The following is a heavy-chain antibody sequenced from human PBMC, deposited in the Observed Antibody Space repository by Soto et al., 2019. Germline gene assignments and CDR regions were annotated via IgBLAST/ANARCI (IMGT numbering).Heavy chain of an antibody. CDR1: GGTFSSYA. D-gene: IGHD2-21*01. V-gene: IGHV1-69*06. J-gene: IGHJ4*02. CDR3: ARGGEEIATPPPYIY. Sequence: QVQLVQSGAEVKKPGSSVKVSCKASGGTFSSYAISWVRQAPGQGLEWMGGIIPIFGAANYAQKFQGRLTITADKTTRTVYMELTRLTSEDTALYYCARGGEEIATPPPYIYWGQGTLVTVSS. CDR2: IIPIFGAA.